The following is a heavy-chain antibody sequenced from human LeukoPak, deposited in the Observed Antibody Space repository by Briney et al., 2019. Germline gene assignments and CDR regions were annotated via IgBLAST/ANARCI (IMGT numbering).Heavy chain of an antibody. D-gene: IGHD2-2*01. CDR2: IYYSGSI. Sequence: PSETLSLTCTVSGGSISSHYWSWIRQPPGKGLEWIGYIYYSGSINYNPSLKSRVTISVDTSKNQFSLKLSSVTAADTAVYYCARDRGIVVVPAAENYYYYYGMDVWGQGTTVTVSS. J-gene: IGHJ6*02. V-gene: IGHV4-59*11. CDR1: GGSISSHY. CDR3: ARDRGIVVVPAAENYYYYYGMDV.